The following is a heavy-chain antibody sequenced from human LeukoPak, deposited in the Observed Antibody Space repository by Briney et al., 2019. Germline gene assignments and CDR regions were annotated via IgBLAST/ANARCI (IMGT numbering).Heavy chain of an antibody. CDR3: ARYDLYYYYGMDV. J-gene: IGHJ6*02. CDR1: GGSISSSSYY. CDR2: IYYSGST. D-gene: IGHD1-1*01. Sequence: PSETLSLTCTVSGGSISSSSYYWGWIRQPPGQGLEWIGSIYYSGSTYYNPSLKSRVTISVDTSKNQFSLKLSSVTAADTAVYYCARYDLYYYYGMDVWGQGTTVTVSS. V-gene: IGHV4-39*01.